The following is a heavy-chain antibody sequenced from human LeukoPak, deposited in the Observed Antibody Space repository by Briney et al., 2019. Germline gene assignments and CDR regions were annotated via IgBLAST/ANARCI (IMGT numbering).Heavy chain of an antibody. CDR2: ISYDGSNK. CDR1: GFTFSTYS. V-gene: IGHV3-30*18. Sequence: GGSLRLSCAASGFTFSTYSMNWVRQAPGKGLEWVAVISYDGSNKYYADSVKGRFTISRDNSKNTLYLQMNSLRAEDAAVYYCANGDSITMVRGVSRPPWFDPWGQGTLVTVSS. CDR3: ANGDSITMVRGVSRPPWFDP. D-gene: IGHD3-10*01. J-gene: IGHJ5*02.